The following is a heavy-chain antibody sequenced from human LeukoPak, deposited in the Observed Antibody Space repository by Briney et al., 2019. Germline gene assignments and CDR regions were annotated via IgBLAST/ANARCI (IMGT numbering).Heavy chain of an antibody. J-gene: IGHJ6*03. CDR2: MNPNSGNT. CDR1: GYTFTSYD. CDR3: ATDGGSSSFSGSMWTKGDYYYYYMDV. D-gene: IGHD6-6*01. Sequence: ASVKVSCKASGYTFTSYDINWVRQATGQGLEWMGWMNPNSGNTGYAQKFQGRVTMTRNTSISTAYMELSSLRSEDTAVYYCATDGGSSSFSGSMWTKGDYYYYYMDVWGKGTTVTVSS. V-gene: IGHV1-8*01.